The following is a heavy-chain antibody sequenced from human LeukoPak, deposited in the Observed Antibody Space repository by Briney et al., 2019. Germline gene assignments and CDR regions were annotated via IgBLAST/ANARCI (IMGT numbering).Heavy chain of an antibody. CDR2: IGTGVSIT. J-gene: IGHJ6*03. CDR1: GVTFSDYY. CDR3: ARILEGYHYYMDV. Sequence: PGGSLRLSCAASGVTFSDYYMSWIRQAPGKGLQWGSYIGTGVSITYYADSVKGRFTISRDNAKNSLYLQMNSLRVEDTAVYYCARILEGYHYYMDVWGKGTTVTVSS. V-gene: IGHV3-11*04.